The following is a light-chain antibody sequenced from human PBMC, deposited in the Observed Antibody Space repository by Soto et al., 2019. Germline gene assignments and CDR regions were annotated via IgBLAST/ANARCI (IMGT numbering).Light chain of an antibody. V-gene: IGLV2-14*01. CDR1: SSDVGGYKY. CDR2: AVS. J-gene: IGLJ3*02. CDR3: ASYTSSSTRV. Sequence: QSALTQPASVSGSPGQSITISCTGTSSDVGGYKYVSWYQHHPGQAPKLIIHAVSSRPSGVSARFSGAKSGNTASLTISGLQAEDEADYYCASYTSSSTRVFGGGTKLTVL.